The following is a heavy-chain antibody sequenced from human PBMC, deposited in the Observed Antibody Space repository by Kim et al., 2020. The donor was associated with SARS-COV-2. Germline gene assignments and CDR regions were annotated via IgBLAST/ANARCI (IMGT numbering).Heavy chain of an antibody. CDR3: AREGQGSSTSCYEWCGMDV. V-gene: IGHV4-39*07. CDR1: GGSISSSSYY. J-gene: IGHJ6*02. CDR2: IYYSGST. Sequence: SETLSLTCTVSGGSISSSSYYWGWIRQPPGKGLEWIGSIYYSGSTYYNPSLKSRVTISVDTSKNQFSLKLSSVTAADTAVYYCAREGQGSSTSCYEWCGMDVWGQGTTVTVSS. D-gene: IGHD2-2*01.